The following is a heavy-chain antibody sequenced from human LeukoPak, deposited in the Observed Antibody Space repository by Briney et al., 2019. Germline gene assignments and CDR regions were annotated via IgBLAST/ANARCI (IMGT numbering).Heavy chain of an antibody. Sequence: SETLSLTCTVSGGSISSGSDYWSWIRQSAGKGLEWIGRVYSSGSANYNPSLKSRLTMAVDTSKNQISLKLTSVTAADTAVYYCARDSGSWTFDPWGQGALVTVSS. CDR2: VYSSGSA. V-gene: IGHV4-61*02. CDR3: ARDSGSWTFDP. J-gene: IGHJ5*02. D-gene: IGHD3-22*01. CDR1: GGSISSGSDY.